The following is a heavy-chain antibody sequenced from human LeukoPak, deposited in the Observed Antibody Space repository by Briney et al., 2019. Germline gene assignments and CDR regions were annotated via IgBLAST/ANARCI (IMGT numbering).Heavy chain of an antibody. CDR1: GDSISRYY. J-gene: IGHJ6*03. CDR2: IYYSGST. Sequence: SETLSLTCTVSGDSISRYYWNWIRQPPGKGLEWIGYIYYSGSTNYNPSLKSRVTISVDTSKNQFSLKLSSVTAADTAVYYCARSHFSSTSCPGDYYYYYMDVWGKGTTVTVSS. D-gene: IGHD2-2*01. CDR3: ARSHFSSTSCPGDYYYYYMDV. V-gene: IGHV4-59*01.